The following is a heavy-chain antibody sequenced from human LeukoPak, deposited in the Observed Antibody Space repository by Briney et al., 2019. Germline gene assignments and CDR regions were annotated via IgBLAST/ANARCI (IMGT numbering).Heavy chain of an antibody. D-gene: IGHD3-22*01. J-gene: IGHJ4*02. CDR2: IYYSGST. CDR1: GGSFSGYY. V-gene: IGHV4-34*01. Sequence: NPSETLSLTCAVYGGSFSGYYWSWIRQPPGKGLEWIGSIYYSGSTYYNPSLKSRDTISVDTSKNQFSLKLSSVTAADTAIYYCARYYDSSGSFDYWGQGTLVTVSS. CDR3: ARYYDSSGSFDY.